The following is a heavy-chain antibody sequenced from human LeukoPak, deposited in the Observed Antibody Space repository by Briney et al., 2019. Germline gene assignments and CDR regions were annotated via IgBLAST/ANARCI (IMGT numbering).Heavy chain of an antibody. D-gene: IGHD3-10*01. CDR1: GFTFSSYS. CDR2: ISSSSVV. V-gene: IGHV3-48*02. J-gene: IGHJ3*02. CDR3: AREGYYGAFDI. Sequence: HSGGSLRLSCAASGFTFSSYSMNWVRQAPGKGLEWVSYISSSSVVFYADSVKGRFTISRDNAKNSLYLQMNSLRDEDTAVYYCAREGYYGAFDIWGHGTMVTVSS.